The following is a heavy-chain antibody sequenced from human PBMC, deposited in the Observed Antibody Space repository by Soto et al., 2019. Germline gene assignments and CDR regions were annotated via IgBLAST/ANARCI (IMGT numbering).Heavy chain of an antibody. Sequence: EVQLVESGGGLVQPGGSLRFSCVVSGFTLSDHYIDWVRQAPGKGLEWVGRTKNKAQRYTTEYAASVKGRFTISRDDSENSVYLQMNSLKTEDTAVYYCVRWDSGNPENWGQGTLVTVSS. CDR2: TKNKAQRYTT. D-gene: IGHD1-26*01. CDR3: VRWDSGNPEN. V-gene: IGHV3-72*01. CDR1: GFTLSDHY. J-gene: IGHJ4*02.